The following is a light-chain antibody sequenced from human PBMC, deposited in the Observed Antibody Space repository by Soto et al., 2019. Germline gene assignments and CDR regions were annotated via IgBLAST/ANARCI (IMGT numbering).Light chain of an antibody. J-gene: IGKJ1*01. CDR3: QHYGSSPST. CDR1: QSISSTY. CDR2: SAS. Sequence: DTVLTQSPGTLSLTSGERATLSCRASQSISSTYLAWYQQKPGQSPRLLIYSASTRAPGIPDRFSGSGSGTDFTLTISRLEPEDFAVYYCQHYGSSPSTFGRGTKVEIK. V-gene: IGKV3-20*01.